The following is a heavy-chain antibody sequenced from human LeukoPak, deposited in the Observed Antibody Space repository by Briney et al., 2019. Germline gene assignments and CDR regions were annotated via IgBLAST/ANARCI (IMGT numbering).Heavy chain of an antibody. D-gene: IGHD3-9*01. Sequence: GASVKVSCKASGYTFTSYDINWVRQATGQGLEWMGWMNPNSGNTGYAQKFQGRVTMTEDTSTDTAYMELSSLRSEDTAVYYCATGKRYFGGGYDYWGQGNLVTVSS. CDR2: MNPNSGNT. CDR3: ATGKRYFGGGYDY. V-gene: IGHV1-8*01. J-gene: IGHJ4*02. CDR1: GYTFTSYD.